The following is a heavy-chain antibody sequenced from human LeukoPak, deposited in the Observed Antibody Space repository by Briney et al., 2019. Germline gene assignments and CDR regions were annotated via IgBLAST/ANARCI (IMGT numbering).Heavy chain of an antibody. Sequence: GGSLRLSCAASGFTFSSYWMSWVRQAPGKGLEWVANIKQDGSEKYYVDSVKGRFTISRDNAKNSLYLQMNSLRAEDTAVYYCAGDQGHSYYSSSGKDYWGQGTLVTVSS. CDR2: IKQDGSEK. CDR1: GFTFSSYW. CDR3: AGDQGHSYYSSSGKDY. D-gene: IGHD3-10*01. V-gene: IGHV3-7*01. J-gene: IGHJ4*02.